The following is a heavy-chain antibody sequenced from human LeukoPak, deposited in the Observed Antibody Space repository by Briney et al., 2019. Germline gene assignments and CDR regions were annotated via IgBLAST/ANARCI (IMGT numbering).Heavy chain of an antibody. D-gene: IGHD1-1*01. Sequence: GGSLRLSCAASGFTFSSSAMHWVRQAPGKGLAWVAFIGHEGSNKYYADSVEGRFTISRDDSKSTLYLQMNSLRAEDTAVYYCAKDGHWTFDYWGQGTLVTVSS. CDR3: AKDGHWTFDY. CDR2: IGHEGSNK. V-gene: IGHV3-30*02. CDR1: GFTFSSSA. J-gene: IGHJ4*02.